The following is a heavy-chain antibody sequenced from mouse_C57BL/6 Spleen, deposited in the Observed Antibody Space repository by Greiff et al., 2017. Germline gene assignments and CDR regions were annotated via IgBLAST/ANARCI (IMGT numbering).Heavy chain of an antibody. Sequence: EVKLQQSGAELVKPGASVKLSCKASGFNIKDYYMHWVKQRTEQGLEWIGRIDPEDGATKYAPKFPGTATITADTSSNTAYLQLSSLTSTETAVYYWASGGTAAPAWFAYWGQGTLVTVSA. V-gene: IGHV14-2*01. CDR2: IDPEDGAT. CDR3: ASGGTAAPAWFAY. D-gene: IGHD6-1*01. J-gene: IGHJ3*01. CDR1: GFNIKDYY.